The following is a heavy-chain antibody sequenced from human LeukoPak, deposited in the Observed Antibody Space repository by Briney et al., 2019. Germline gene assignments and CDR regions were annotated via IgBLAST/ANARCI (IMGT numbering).Heavy chain of an antibody. CDR3: ARVSGGWYLDH. J-gene: IGHJ4*02. CDR2: INAGSGYT. D-gene: IGHD6-19*01. Sequence: GASVKVSCKASGYTFTSYAMHWVRQAPGQRLEWMGWINAGSGYTKYSQKFQVRVTITRDTSASTAYMELSSLRSEDTAVYYCARVSGGWYLDHWGQGTLVTVSS. CDR1: GYTFTSYA. V-gene: IGHV1-3*01.